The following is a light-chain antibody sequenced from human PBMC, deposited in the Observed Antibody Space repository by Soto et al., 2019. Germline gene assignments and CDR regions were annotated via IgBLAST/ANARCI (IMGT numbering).Light chain of an antibody. CDR2: ENN. CDR3: GTCVRGWTAVV. V-gene: IGLV1-51*02. J-gene: IGLJ2*01. Sequence: QSALTQPPPVSAAPGQKVPISCSGSSSNIGNNYVSWYQQLPGTAPILLIYENNKRPSGIPDRFSGSKSGTSATLGITGLQIGDEADYSCGTCVRGWTAVVVGGGTQLIV. CDR1: SSNIGNNY.